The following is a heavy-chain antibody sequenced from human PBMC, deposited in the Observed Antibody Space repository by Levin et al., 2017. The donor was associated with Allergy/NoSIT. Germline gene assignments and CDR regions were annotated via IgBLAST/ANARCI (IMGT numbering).Heavy chain of an antibody. CDR2: ISGSSGFI. CDR3: ARDEKSYHYDTSGYGY. V-gene: IGHV3-21*01. CDR1: GFTFSDYS. J-gene: IGHJ4*02. Sequence: GGSLRLSCAASGFTFSDYSMNWVRQAPGKGLEWVSSISGSSGFIYYADSVKGRFTISRDNARHSLFLQMNSLRAEDTAVYDCARDEKSYHYDTSGYGYWGQGTLVTVSS. D-gene: IGHD3-22*01.